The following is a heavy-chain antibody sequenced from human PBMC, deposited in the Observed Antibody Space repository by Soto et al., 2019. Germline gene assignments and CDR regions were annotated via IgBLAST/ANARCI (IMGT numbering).Heavy chain of an antibody. J-gene: IGHJ4*02. CDR1: GFPFSNHA. CDR2: ISDGGDLI. CDR3: AKRQGTGLAAKNFDF. Sequence: SLRLSCAASGFPFSNHAMSWVRQAPGKGLEWVSGISDGGDLIYYADSVKGRFSMSRDNSENMPYLQMTNLRAEDTAIYFCAKRQGTGLAAKNFDFWGQGTLVTVS. D-gene: IGHD2-15*01. V-gene: IGHV3-23*01.